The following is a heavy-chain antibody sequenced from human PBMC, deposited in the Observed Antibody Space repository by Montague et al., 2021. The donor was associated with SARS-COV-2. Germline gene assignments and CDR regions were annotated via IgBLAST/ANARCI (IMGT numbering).Heavy chain of an antibody. D-gene: IGHD3-10*01. Sequence: SETLSLTCAVSGGSISSSHWFTWVRQPPGKGLEWIGDIYDSETINYNPSLKSRVTISVDTSKNQFSLKLSSVTAADTAVYYCARGTEYGSGIYSHYYYDHWGQGTLVTVSS. J-gene: IGHJ4*02. CDR2: IYDSETI. CDR1: GGSISSSHW. V-gene: IGHV4-4*02. CDR3: ARGTEYGSGIYSHYYYDH.